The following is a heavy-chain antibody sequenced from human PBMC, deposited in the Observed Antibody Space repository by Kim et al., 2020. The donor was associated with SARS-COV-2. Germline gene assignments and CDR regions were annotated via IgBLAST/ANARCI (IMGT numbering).Heavy chain of an antibody. J-gene: IGHJ5*01. D-gene: IGHD3-10*02. Sequence: GGSLRLSCAASGFTFNIFAMTWVRQAPGKGLEWVSAISGGGGRTDYADSVKGRFTMSRDNSKKTVYLQMDNLGAEDTALYYCAKEGAAAVPGNWLDSWGRGTLVTVSA. V-gene: IGHV3-23*01. CDR1: GFTFNIFA. CDR2: ISGGGGRT. CDR3: AKEGAAAVPGNWLDS.